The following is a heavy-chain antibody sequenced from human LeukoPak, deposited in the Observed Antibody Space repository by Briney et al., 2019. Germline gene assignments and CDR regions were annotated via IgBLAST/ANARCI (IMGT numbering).Heavy chain of an antibody. D-gene: IGHD6-19*01. Sequence: GGSLRLSRAAPGFTFSSYAMDWVRQAPGKGLEWEAVIWYDGSNKYYADSVKARFTISRDHSKNTLYLQMQSLRAEDTAVYYCARELEIAVAGTLGYWGQGTLVTVSS. CDR1: GFTFSSYA. CDR3: ARELEIAVAGTLGY. CDR2: IWYDGSNK. V-gene: IGHV3-33*01. J-gene: IGHJ4*02.